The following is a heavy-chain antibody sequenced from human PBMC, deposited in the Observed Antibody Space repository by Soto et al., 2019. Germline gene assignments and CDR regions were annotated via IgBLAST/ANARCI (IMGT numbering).Heavy chain of an antibody. CDR3: ARALSWASNCYDYMDV. D-gene: IGHD7-27*01. CDR1: GFILSDCA. CDR2: ISSSSSVI. J-gene: IGHJ6*03. Sequence: EVQLVESGGGLVQPGGSLRLSCATSGFILSDCAMNWVRQAPGKGLEWVSHISSSSSVIDYADSVKGRFTVSRDNARNSLYLQMNSLRAEDTAVYYCARALSWASNCYDYMDVRGKGTTVTVSS. V-gene: IGHV3-48*01.